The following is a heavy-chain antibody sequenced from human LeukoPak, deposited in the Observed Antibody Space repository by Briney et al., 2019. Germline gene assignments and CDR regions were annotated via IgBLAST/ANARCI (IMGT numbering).Heavy chain of an antibody. CDR1: GFTFSSYW. D-gene: IGHD6-13*01. Sequence: GGSLRLSCAASGFTFSSYWMSWVRQAPGKGLEWVTNINQDGSDKYYVDSVKGRFTISRDNAKNSLYLQMNSLRAEDTAVYYCARVISSWTRFDYWGQGTLVTVSS. J-gene: IGHJ4*02. CDR3: ARVISSWTRFDY. CDR2: INQDGSDK. V-gene: IGHV3-7*01.